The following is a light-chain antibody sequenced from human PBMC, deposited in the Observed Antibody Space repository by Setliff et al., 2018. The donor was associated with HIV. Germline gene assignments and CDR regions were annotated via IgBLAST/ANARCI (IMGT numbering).Light chain of an antibody. J-gene: IGLJ1*01. CDR2: EIN. CDR3: GSCTSTSPCA. CDR1: DLGNFNF. V-gene: IGLV2-14*01. Sequence: DLGNFNFVSWYQQYPGDAPQLIIYEINNRPSGVSSRFSGSKSGNTASLTISDLQAQDEADYYCGSCTSTSPCAFGTGTKVT.